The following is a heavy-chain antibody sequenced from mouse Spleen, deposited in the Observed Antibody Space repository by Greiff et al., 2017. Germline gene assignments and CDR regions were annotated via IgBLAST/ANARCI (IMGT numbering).Heavy chain of an antibody. J-gene: IGHJ4*01. CDR3: ARLGVDY. CDR1: GFTFSDYG. D-gene: IGHD3-3*01. V-gene: IGHV5-17*01. CDR2: ISSGSSTI. Sequence: EVQLQESGGGLVKPGGSLKLSCAASGFTFSDYGMHWVRQAPEKGLEWVAYISSGSSTIYYADTVKGRFTISRDNAKNTLFLQMTSLRSEDTAMYYCARLGVDYWGQGTSVTVSS.